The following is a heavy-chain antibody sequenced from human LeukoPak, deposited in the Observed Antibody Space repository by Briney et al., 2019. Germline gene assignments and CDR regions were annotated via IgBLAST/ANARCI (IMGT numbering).Heavy chain of an antibody. CDR2: ISGSGGST. V-gene: IGHV3-23*01. D-gene: IGHD1-26*01. Sequence: PGGSLRLSWAASGFTFSSYGVRWVRQAPGKGLEWVSAISGSGGSTYYADSVKGRFTISRDNSKNTLYVQMNSLRAEDTAVYYCARSWREWDLPRYWGQGTLVTVSS. CDR3: ARSWREWDLPRY. J-gene: IGHJ4*02. CDR1: GFTFSSYG.